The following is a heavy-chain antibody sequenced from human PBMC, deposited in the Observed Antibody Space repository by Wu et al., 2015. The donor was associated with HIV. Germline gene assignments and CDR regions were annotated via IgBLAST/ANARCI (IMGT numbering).Heavy chain of an antibody. CDR2: IIPIFGTP. J-gene: IGHJ4*02. CDR1: GYTFTGYY. CDR3: ARTDGLVDGGNSGFDY. D-gene: IGHD4-23*01. V-gene: IGHV1-69*18. Sequence: QVQLVQSGAEVKKPGASVKVSCKASGYTFTGYYMHWVRQAPGQGLEWMGRIIPIFGTPNYAQKFQGRVTITADESTSTVHMELSSLRSEDTAVYYCARTDGLVDGGNSGFDYWGQGTLVTVSS.